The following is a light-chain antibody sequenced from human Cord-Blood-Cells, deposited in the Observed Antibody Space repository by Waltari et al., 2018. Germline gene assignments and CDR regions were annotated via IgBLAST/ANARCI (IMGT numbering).Light chain of an antibody. V-gene: IGKV1-9*01. J-gene: IGKJ4*01. CDR2: AAS. Sequence: IQLTQSPSSLSASVGDRVTITCRASQGISSYLAWYQQKPGKAPKLLIYAASTLQSGVPSRFSGSGSGTAFTRTISSLQPEDFATYYCQQLNSYPLTFGGGTKVEIK. CDR1: QGISSY. CDR3: QQLNSYPLT.